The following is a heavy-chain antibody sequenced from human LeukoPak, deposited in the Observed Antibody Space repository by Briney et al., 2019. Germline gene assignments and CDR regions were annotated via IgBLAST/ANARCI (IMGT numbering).Heavy chain of an antibody. D-gene: IGHD2-2*01. CDR3: ARGADIVVVPAAQLNWFDP. J-gene: IGHJ5*02. Sequence: PSETLSLTCAVYVGSFSGYDWSWIRQPPGKGLEWIGEINHSGSTNYNPSLKGRVTISVDPSKNQFSLKLSSVTAADTAVYYCARGADIVVVPAAQLNWFDPWGQGTLVTVSS. CDR2: INHSGST. CDR1: VGSFSGYD. V-gene: IGHV4-34*01.